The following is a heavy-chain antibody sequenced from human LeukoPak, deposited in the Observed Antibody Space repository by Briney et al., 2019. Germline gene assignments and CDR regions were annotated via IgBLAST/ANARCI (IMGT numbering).Heavy chain of an antibody. CDR1: GFTFSSYA. Sequence: PGGSLRLSCAASGFTFSSYAMSWVRQAPGKGLEWVSAISGSGGSTYYADSVKGRFTISRDNSKNTLYLQMNSLRAEDTAVYYCAKLPPPSIVVVPAALGDYWGQGTPVTVSS. V-gene: IGHV3-23*01. D-gene: IGHD2-2*01. CDR2: ISGSGGST. CDR3: AKLPPPSIVVVPAALGDY. J-gene: IGHJ4*02.